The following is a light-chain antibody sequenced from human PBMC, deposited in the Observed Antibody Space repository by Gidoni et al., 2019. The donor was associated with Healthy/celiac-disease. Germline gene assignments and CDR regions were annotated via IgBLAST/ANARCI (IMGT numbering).Light chain of an antibody. V-gene: IGKV1-5*03. CDR1: LSISSC. CDR2: KAS. Sequence: DIQMTQYPSTLSASVGDRVTITCRASLSISSCLAWYQQKPGKAPKLLIYKASSLESGVPSRFSGSGSGTEFTLTISSLQPDDFATYYCQQYNSYPYTFGQGTKLEIK. CDR3: QQYNSYPYT. J-gene: IGKJ2*01.